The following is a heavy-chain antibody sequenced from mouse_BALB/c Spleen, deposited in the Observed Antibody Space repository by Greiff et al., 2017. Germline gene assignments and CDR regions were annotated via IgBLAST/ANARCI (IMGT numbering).Heavy chain of an antibody. Sequence: LQQPGSELVRPGASVKLSCKASGYTFTSYWIHWVKQRPGQGLEWIGNIYPGSGSTNYDEKFKSKATLTVDTSSSTAYMQLSSLTSEDSAVYYCTLDAMDYWGQGTSVTVSS. CDR3: TLDAMDY. CDR1: GYTFTSYW. V-gene: IGHV1S22*01. J-gene: IGHJ4*01. CDR2: IYPGSGST.